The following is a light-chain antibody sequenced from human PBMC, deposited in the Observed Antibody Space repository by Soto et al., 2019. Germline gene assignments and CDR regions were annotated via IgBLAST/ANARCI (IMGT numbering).Light chain of an antibody. CDR2: DVS. CDR1: SSDVGAYNF. J-gene: IGLJ1*01. Sequence: SALTQPASVSGSPGLSITISCTGTSSDVGAYNFVSWYQQHPDKAPKLMISDVSNRPSGVSNRFSGSKSGNTASLTISGLQSEDEAEYYCGSYTTSSNYVFGTGTKVTVL. V-gene: IGLV2-14*03. CDR3: GSYTTSSNYV.